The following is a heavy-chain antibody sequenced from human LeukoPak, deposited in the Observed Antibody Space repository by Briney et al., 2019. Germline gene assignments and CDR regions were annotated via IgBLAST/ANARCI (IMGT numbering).Heavy chain of an antibody. J-gene: IGHJ4*02. CDR1: GYTFTGYY. D-gene: IGHD3-22*01. CDR3: ARAAFYYDSSGHSPDFDY. Sequence: ASVKGSCKASGYTFTGYYIHWVRQGPGQGLEWMGWINPNTGATDYAQNFQGRVAMTRDTSISTAYMDLSRLRSDDTAVYYCARAAFYYDSSGHSPDFDYWGQGTLVTVSS. CDR2: INPNTGAT. V-gene: IGHV1-2*02.